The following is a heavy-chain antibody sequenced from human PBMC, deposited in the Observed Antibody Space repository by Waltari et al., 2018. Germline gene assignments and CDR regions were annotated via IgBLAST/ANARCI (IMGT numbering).Heavy chain of an antibody. J-gene: IGHJ5*02. D-gene: IGHD6-13*01. CDR1: GYTFTGYY. Sequence: QVQLVQSGAEVKKPGASVKVSCKASGYTFTGYYMHWVRQAPGKGLEWMGRINPNSGGTNYAQKFQGRVTMTRDTSISTAYMELSRLRSDDTAVYYCARLRQQLVRAGGNWFDPWGQGTLVTVSS. V-gene: IGHV1-2*06. CDR3: ARLRQQLVRAGGNWFDP. CDR2: INPNSGGT.